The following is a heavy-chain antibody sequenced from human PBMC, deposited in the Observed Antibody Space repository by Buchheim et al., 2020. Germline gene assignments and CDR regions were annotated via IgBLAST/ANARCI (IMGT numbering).Heavy chain of an antibody. D-gene: IGHD4-23*01. V-gene: IGHV3-23*01. Sequence: EVQLLESGGGLVQPGGSLRLSCAASGFTFSSFAVSWVRQAPGKGLEWVSAISGNGARTYFADSVKGRFTISKDNSKNTLYLQMNSLRAEDTAVYYCAKEGSTTVTPVVDYWGQGTL. CDR1: GFTFSSFA. J-gene: IGHJ4*02. CDR3: AKEGSTTVTPVVDY. CDR2: ISGNGART.